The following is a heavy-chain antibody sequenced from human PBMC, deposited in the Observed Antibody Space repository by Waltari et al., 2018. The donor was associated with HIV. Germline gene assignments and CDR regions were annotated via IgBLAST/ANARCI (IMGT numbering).Heavy chain of an antibody. V-gene: IGHV3-74*01. D-gene: IGHD4-17*01. CDR2: ISSDGSTT. CDR1: GFTLRSYW. Sequence: EVQLVESGGGLVQPGGSLRLSCAASGFTLRSYWMHWVRQAPGKGLVCVSFISSDGSTTNYADSVKGLLTISRDNAKNTLYLQMNSLRADDTAVYYCARENTMTYYDALDIWGQGTMVTVSS. CDR3: ARENTMTYYDALDI. J-gene: IGHJ3*02.